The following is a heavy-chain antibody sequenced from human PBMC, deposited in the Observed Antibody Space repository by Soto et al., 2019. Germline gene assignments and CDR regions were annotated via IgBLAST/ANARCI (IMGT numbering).Heavy chain of an antibody. CDR3: ARPSWVAEYSYGPGPGSEWASDF. CDR1: GYSFTSYW. J-gene: IGHJ3*01. D-gene: IGHD3-10*01. CDR2: IYPGDSDT. V-gene: IGHV5-51*01. Sequence: PGESLKISCKGSGYSFTSYWIGWVRQMPGKGLEGMGIIYPGDSDTRYSPSFQGQVTISADKSISTAYLQWSSLKASDTAMYYCARPSWVAEYSYGPGPGSEWASDFCGQGIMVTVSS.